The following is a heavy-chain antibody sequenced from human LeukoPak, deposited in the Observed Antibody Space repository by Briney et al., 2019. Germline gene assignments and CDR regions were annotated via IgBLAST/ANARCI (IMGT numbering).Heavy chain of an antibody. CDR1: GYTLAAYH. CDR3: ARDSVDGYIHFDY. Sequence: GASVKVSCKASGYTLAAYHMHWVRQAPGQGLEWMGWIVSSTGATNYAQKFQARVTMTRDTSISTAYLELTSLRSDDTAIYYCARDSVDGYIHFDYWGQGTLLTVSS. V-gene: IGHV1-2*02. D-gene: IGHD5-24*01. CDR2: IVSSTGAT. J-gene: IGHJ4*02.